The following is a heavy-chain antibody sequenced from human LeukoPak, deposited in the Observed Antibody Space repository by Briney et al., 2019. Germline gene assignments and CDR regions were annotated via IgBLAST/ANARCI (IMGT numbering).Heavy chain of an antibody. V-gene: IGHV3-9*01. J-gene: IGHJ4*02. D-gene: IGHD3-10*01. CDR2: ISWNSGRI. CDR1: GFTFADYT. CDR3: AKGIRAYGSGSSLDY. Sequence: GRSLRLSCAASGFTFADYTMHWVRHAPGKGLEWVSGISWNSGRIGYADSVKGRFTISRDNAKNSLYLQMNSLRAEDTALYYCAKGIRAYGSGSSLDYWGQGTLVTVSP.